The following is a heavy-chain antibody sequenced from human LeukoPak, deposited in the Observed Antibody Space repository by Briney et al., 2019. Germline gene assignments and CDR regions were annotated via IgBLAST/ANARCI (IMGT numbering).Heavy chain of an antibody. CDR3: ARAHPFVVVPAAIGYYYYGMDV. D-gene: IGHD2-2*02. J-gene: IGHJ6*02. CDR1: GYTFTSYG. CDR2: ISAYNGNT. Sequence: ASVKVSCKASGYTFTSYGISWVRQAPGQGLEWMGWISAYNGNTNYAQKLQGRVTMTTDTSTSTAYMELRSLRSDDTAVYYCARAHPFVVVPAAIGYYYYGMDVWGQGTTVTVSS. V-gene: IGHV1-18*01.